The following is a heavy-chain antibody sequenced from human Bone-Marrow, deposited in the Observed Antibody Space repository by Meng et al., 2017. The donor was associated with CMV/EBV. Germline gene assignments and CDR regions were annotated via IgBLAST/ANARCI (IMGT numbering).Heavy chain of an antibody. J-gene: IGHJ4*02. V-gene: IGHV1-18*01. CDR2: ISAYNGNT. D-gene: IGHD6-19*01. CDR3: ARDVGEAVAGT. CDR1: GYPFTSYG. Sequence: CKASGYPFTSYGIRWVRQSPGQGLEWMGWISAYNGNTNYAQKLQGRVTMTTDTSTSTAYMELRSLRSDDTAVYYCARDVGEAVAGTWGQGTPVTVSS.